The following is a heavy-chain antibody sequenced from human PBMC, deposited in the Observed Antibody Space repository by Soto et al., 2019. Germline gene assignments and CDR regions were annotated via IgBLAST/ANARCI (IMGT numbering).Heavy chain of an antibody. CDR1: GFTFSSYS. CDR3: ARTYYDFWSGYRPGSY. V-gene: IGHV3-21*01. J-gene: IGHJ4*02. D-gene: IGHD3-3*01. Sequence: PGGSLRLSCAASGFTFSSYSMNWVRQAPGKGLEWVSSISSSSSYIYYADSVKGRFTISRDNAKNSLYLQMNSLRAEDTAVYYCARTYYDFWSGYRPGSYWGQGTLVTVSS. CDR2: ISSSSSYI.